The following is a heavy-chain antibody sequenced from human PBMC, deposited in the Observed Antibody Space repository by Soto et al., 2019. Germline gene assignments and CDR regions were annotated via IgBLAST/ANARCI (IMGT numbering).Heavy chain of an antibody. CDR1: GGSFSGYY. V-gene: IGHV4-34*01. Sequence: SETLSLTCAVYGGSFSGYYWSWIRQPPGKGLEWIGEINHSGSTNYNPSLKSRVTISVDTSKNQFSLKLSSVTAADTAVYYCARGPLYMVRGVIALYYFDYWGQGTLVTAPQ. J-gene: IGHJ4*02. CDR2: INHSGST. CDR3: ARGPLYMVRGVIALYYFDY. D-gene: IGHD3-10*01.